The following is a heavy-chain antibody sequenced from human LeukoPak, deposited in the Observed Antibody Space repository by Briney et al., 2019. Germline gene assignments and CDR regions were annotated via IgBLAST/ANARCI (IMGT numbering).Heavy chain of an antibody. CDR3: ASSEYDILTGYFH. J-gene: IGHJ4*02. CDR2: ISSSSSYI. Sequence: PGGSLRLSCAASGFTFSSYSVNWGRQAPGKGLEWVSSISSSSSYIYYADSVKGRFTISRDNAKNSLYLQMNSLRAEDTAVYYCASSEYDILTGYFHWGQGTLVTVSS. CDR1: GFTFSSYS. V-gene: IGHV3-21*01. D-gene: IGHD3-9*01.